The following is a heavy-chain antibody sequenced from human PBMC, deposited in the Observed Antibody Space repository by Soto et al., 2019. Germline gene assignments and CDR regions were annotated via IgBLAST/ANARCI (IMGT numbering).Heavy chain of an antibody. CDR1: GYTFTYYA. V-gene: IGHV1-3*04. J-gene: IGHJ4*02. Sequence: ASVKGSCKTSGYTFTYYALHWVRQAPGQWLEWMGWINTGNGKTKYSQNVQDRLTITRETSATTLYMEVSSLRAEDTTVYYGVRFSGIQVWGQGTLVTVSS. D-gene: IGHD1-1*01. CDR3: VRFSGIQV. CDR2: INTGNGKT.